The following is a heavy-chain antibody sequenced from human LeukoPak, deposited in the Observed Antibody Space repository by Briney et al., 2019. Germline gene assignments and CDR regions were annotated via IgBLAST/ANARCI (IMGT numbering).Heavy chain of an antibody. V-gene: IGHV1-2*02. Sequence: ASVKVSCKASGYTFTDYYMHWVRQAPGQGFKWMGWINPNDGDTNYAQKLQGRVTMTRDTSISTAHMEVSRLRSDDTAVYYCARANFLYCSSTTCLFDYWGQGTLVTVSS. CDR2: INPNDGDT. CDR1: GYTFTDYY. D-gene: IGHD2-2*01. J-gene: IGHJ4*02. CDR3: ARANFLYCSSTTCLFDY.